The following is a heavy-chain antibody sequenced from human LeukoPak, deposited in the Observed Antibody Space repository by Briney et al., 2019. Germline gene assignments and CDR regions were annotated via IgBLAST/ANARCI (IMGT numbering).Heavy chain of an antibody. D-gene: IGHD2-15*01. V-gene: IGHV3-66*03. J-gene: IGHJ6*03. CDR1: GFTVSSNS. CDR3: AKDSIVAGTYYNYMDV. Sequence: GGSLRLSCTVSGFTVSSNSMSWVRQAPGKGLEWVSFIYSDNTHYSDSVKGRFTISRDNSKNTLDLQVNSLRAEDTAVYYCAKDSIVAGTYYNYMDVWGKGTTVTISS. CDR2: IYSDNT.